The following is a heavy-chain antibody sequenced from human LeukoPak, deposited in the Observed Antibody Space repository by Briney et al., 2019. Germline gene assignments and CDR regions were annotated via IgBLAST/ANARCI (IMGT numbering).Heavy chain of an antibody. CDR2: ISSSGSTT. D-gene: IGHD3-22*01. J-gene: IGHJ4*02. V-gene: IGHV3-11*04. CDR1: GFTFSDYY. Sequence: GGSLRLSCAASGFTFSDYYMSWIRQAPGKGLEWVSYISSSGSTTYYADSVKGRFTISRDNAKNSLYLQMNSLRAEDTAVYYCARVSSIVVAVAFDYWGQGTLVTVSS. CDR3: ARVSSIVVAVAFDY.